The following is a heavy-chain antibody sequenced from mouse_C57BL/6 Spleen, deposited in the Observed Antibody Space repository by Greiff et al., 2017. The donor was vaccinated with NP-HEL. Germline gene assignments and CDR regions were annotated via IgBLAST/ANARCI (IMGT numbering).Heavy chain of an antibody. J-gene: IGHJ3*01. CDR1: GYTFTSYW. CDR3: ARRTYDGYYSFAY. D-gene: IGHD2-3*01. Sequence: VHLVESGAELVMPGASVKLSCKASGYTFTSYWMHWVKQRPGQGLEWIGEIDPSGSYTNYNQKFKGKSTLTVDKSSSTANMQLSNLTTEDSAVYYCARRTYDGYYSFAYWGQGTLVTVSA. V-gene: IGHV1-69*01. CDR2: IDPSGSYT.